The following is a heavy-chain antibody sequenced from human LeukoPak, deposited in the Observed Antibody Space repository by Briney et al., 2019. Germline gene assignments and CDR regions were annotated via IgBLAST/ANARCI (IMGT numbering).Heavy chain of an antibody. CDR2: IYYSGST. J-gene: IGHJ6*03. V-gene: IGHV4-39*01. D-gene: IGHD1-26*01. Sequence: PSETLSLTCTVSGGSISSSSYYWGWIRQPPGKGLEWIGSIYYSGSTYYNPSLKSRVTISVDTSKNQFSLKLSSVTAADTAVYYCASPIVGAPGGSYYYYMDVWGKGTTVTVSS. CDR3: ASPIVGAPGGSYYYYMDV. CDR1: GGSISSSSYY.